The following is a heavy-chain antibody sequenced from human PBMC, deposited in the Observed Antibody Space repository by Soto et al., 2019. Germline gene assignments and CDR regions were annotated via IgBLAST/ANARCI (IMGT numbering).Heavy chain of an antibody. CDR2: IHSDGTST. CDR1: GFTFDYYW. J-gene: IGHJ3*01. CDR3: ARGERGAFDL. Sequence: EVQLVESGGGLVQPGESLRLSCAASGFTFDYYWMHWVRQAPGKGLVWVSRIHSDGTSTTYADSVKGRFTISRDNAKNTLSLQMHSLRAEDTAVYYCARGERGAFDLWGQGTVVTVSS. V-gene: IGHV3-74*01. D-gene: IGHD1-1*01.